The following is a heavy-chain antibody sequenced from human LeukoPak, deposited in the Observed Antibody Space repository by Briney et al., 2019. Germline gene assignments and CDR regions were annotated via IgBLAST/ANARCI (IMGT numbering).Heavy chain of an antibody. V-gene: IGHV3-23*01. CDR3: AKDPLHPGIAAAGTDYYDSYMDG. Sequence: PGGSLRLSCAASGFTFSNYAMSWVRQAPGKGLEWVSVISGSGGSTYYADSVKGRFTISRDNSKNTLYLQMNSLRAEDTAVYYCAKDPLHPGIAAAGTDYYDSYMDGLVKGTTVIVSS. J-gene: IGHJ6*03. D-gene: IGHD6-13*01. CDR1: GFTFSNYA. CDR2: ISGSGGST.